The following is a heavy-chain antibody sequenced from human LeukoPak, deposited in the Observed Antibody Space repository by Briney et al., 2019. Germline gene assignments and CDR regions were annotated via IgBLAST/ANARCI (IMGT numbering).Heavy chain of an antibody. V-gene: IGHV3-66*01. Sequence: GGSLRLSCAASGFTVSSNYMSWVRQAPGKGLEWVSVIYSGGSTYYADSVKGRFTISRDNSKNTLYLQMNSLRAEDTAVYYCAMYYYGSGSYPNDAFDIWGQGTMVTVSP. J-gene: IGHJ3*02. CDR2: IYSGGST. D-gene: IGHD3-10*01. CDR3: AMYYYGSGSYPNDAFDI. CDR1: GFTVSSNY.